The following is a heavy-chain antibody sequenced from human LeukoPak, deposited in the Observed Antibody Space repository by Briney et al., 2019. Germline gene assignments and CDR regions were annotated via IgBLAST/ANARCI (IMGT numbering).Heavy chain of an antibody. CDR2: IIPIFGTA. CDR3: ARESGCGGDCYERPSAFDY. D-gene: IGHD2-21*01. V-gene: IGHV1-69*05. Sequence: GASVKVSCKASGGTFSSYAISWVRQAPGQGLEWMGGIIPIFGTANYAQKFQGRVTITTDESTSTAYMELSSLRSEDTAVYYCARESGCGGDCYERPSAFDYWGQGTLVTVSS. J-gene: IGHJ4*02. CDR1: GGTFSSYA.